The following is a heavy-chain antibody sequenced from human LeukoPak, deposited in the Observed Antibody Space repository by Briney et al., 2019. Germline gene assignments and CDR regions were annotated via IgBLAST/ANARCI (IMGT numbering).Heavy chain of an antibody. V-gene: IGHV4-31*03. CDR2: IYYSGST. Sequence: SQTLSLTCTVSGGSISSGGYYWSWIRQHPGKGLEWIGYIYYSGSTYYNPSLKSRVTISVDTSKNQFSLKLSSVTAADTAVYYCARDVGTLLRGMDVWGQGTTVTVSS. CDR1: GGSISSGGYY. J-gene: IGHJ6*02. CDR3: ARDVGTLLRGMDV. D-gene: IGHD2-15*01.